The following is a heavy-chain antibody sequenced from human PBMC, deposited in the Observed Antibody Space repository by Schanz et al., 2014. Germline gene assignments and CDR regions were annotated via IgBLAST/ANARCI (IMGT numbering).Heavy chain of an antibody. J-gene: IGHJ6*02. CDR1: GFTFSSYA. D-gene: IGHD2-15*01. CDR3: AKGMGYCSGGTCYDYYYYGLDV. V-gene: IGHV3-30-3*01. Sequence: QVPLVESGGGVVQPGRSLRLSCAASGFTFSSYAMHWVRQAPGKGLEWVAVISYDGRNKYYADSVKGRFTISRDNSKNTLYLQMNSLRAEDTAVYYCAKGMGYCSGGTCYDYYYYGLDVWGQGTTVTVSS. CDR2: ISYDGRNK.